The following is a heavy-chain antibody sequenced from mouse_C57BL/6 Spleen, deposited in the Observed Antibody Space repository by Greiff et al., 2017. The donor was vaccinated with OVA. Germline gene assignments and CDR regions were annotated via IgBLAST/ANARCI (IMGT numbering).Heavy chain of an antibody. J-gene: IGHJ1*03. D-gene: IGHD1-1*01. CDR3: AVITTVVAHWYCDV. Sequence: EVHLVESGGGLVKPGGSLKLSCAASGFTFSDYGMHWVRQAPETGLEWVAYISSGSSTIYYADTVKGRFTISRDNAKNTLFLQMTSLRSEDTAMYYCAVITTVVAHWYCDVWGTGTTVTVSS. CDR1: GFTFSDYG. V-gene: IGHV5-17*01. CDR2: ISSGSSTI.